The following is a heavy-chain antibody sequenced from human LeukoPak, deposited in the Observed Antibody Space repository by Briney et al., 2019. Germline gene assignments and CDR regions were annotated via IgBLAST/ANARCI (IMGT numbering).Heavy chain of an antibody. D-gene: IGHD5-24*01. J-gene: IGHJ4*02. Sequence: GGSLRLSCAASGFTFSSYAMSWVRQAPGKGLEWVSAISGSGGSTYYADSVKGRFTISRDNSKNTLYLQMNSLRAEDTAVYCCAKDPLRRDGYNYYGYWGQGTLVTVSS. V-gene: IGHV3-23*01. CDR2: ISGSGGST. CDR3: AKDPLRRDGYNYYGY. CDR1: GFTFSSYA.